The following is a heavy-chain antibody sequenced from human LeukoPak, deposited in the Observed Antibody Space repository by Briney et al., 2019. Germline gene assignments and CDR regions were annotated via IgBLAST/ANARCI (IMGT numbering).Heavy chain of an antibody. CDR1: GFTFSTYG. CDR3: VRGEIGYCSSTSCYIFDY. V-gene: IGHV3-21*01. D-gene: IGHD2-2*02. J-gene: IGHJ4*02. CDR2: ISSSGSYI. Sequence: KTGGSPRLSCAASGFTFSTYGMNWVRQTPGKGLEWVSSISSSGSYIYYADSVKGRFTISRDNAKNSLYLQMNSLRAEDTAVYYCVRGEIGYCSSTSCYIFDYWGQGTLVTVSS.